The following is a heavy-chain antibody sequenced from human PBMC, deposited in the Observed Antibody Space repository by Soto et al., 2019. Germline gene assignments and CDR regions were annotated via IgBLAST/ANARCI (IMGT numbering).Heavy chain of an antibody. CDR1: GYTFTSYA. V-gene: IGHV1-3*01. CDR3: ARMRYNWNALDH. Sequence: ASGKVSCKASGYTFTSYAMHWVRQAPGQRLEWMGWINAGNGNTKYSQKFQGRVTITRDTSASTAYMELSSLRSEDTAVYYCARMRYNWNALDHWGQGTLVTVSS. D-gene: IGHD1-1*01. J-gene: IGHJ4*02. CDR2: INAGNGNT.